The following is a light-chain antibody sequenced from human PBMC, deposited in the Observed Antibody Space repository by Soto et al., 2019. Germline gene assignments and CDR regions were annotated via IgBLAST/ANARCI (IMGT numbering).Light chain of an antibody. CDR2: DAS. CDR1: QSISNNF. Sequence: EIVLTQSPATLSLSPGERATLSCGASQSISNNFLAWYQHRSGLAPRLLIYDASIRATGIPDRFSGSGSGTDFTLTISRLEPEDSAVYYCQQYGSSPGTFGRGTKVEIK. J-gene: IGKJ1*01. CDR3: QQYGSSPGT. V-gene: IGKV3D-20*01.